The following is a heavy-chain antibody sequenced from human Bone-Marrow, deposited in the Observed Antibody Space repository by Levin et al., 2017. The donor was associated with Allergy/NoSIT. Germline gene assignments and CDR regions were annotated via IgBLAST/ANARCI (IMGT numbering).Heavy chain of an antibody. CDR2: ISGSGATT. Sequence: GESLKISCSASGFMFSNYAMNWVRQAPGKGLEWVSVISGSGATTYYADSVRGRFTISRDNSRNTVDLQMSTLRVEDTAVYYCARRSYGGFDMWGQGTMVTVSS. D-gene: IGHD4-17*01. J-gene: IGHJ3*02. CDR3: ARRSYGGFDM. V-gene: IGHV3-23*01. CDR1: GFMFSNYA.